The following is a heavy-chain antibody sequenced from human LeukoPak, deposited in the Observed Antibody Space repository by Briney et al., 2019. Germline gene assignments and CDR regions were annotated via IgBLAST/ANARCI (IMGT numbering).Heavy chain of an antibody. CDR1: GFTFSSYS. CDR3: ARAFGVVGATNPGY. CDR2: ISSSSSTI. V-gene: IGHV3-48*04. D-gene: IGHD1-26*01. Sequence: GGSLRLSCAASGFTFSSYSMNWVRQAPGKGLEWVSYISSSSSTIYYADSVKGRFTISRDNAKNSLYLQMNSLRAEDTAVYYCARAFGVVGATNPGYWGQGNLVTVST. J-gene: IGHJ4*02.